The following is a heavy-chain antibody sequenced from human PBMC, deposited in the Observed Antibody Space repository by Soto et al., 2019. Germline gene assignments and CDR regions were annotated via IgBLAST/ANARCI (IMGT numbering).Heavy chain of an antibody. CDR3: AKGEYYYDSSGEDFDY. Sequence: QVQLVESGGGVVQPGRSLRLSCAASGFTFSSYGMHWVRQAPGKGLEWVAVISYDGSNKYYADSVKGRFTISRDNSKNTLYLQMNSLRAEDTAVYYCAKGEYYYDSSGEDFDYWGQGTLVTVSS. CDR2: ISYDGSNK. J-gene: IGHJ4*02. V-gene: IGHV3-30*18. D-gene: IGHD3-22*01. CDR1: GFTFSSYG.